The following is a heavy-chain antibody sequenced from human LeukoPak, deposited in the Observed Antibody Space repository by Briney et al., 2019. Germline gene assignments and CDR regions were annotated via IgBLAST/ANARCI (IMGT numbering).Heavy chain of an antibody. Sequence: GASVKVSCKASGYTFTSNGISWVRQAPGQGLERMGWISAYNGNTNYAQKLQGRVTMTTDTSTSTAYMELRSLRSADTAVYYCARGMVRGVITLTDYWGQGTLVTVSS. J-gene: IGHJ4*02. CDR3: ARGMVRGVITLTDY. CDR1: GYTFTSNG. V-gene: IGHV1-18*01. CDR2: ISAYNGNT. D-gene: IGHD3-10*01.